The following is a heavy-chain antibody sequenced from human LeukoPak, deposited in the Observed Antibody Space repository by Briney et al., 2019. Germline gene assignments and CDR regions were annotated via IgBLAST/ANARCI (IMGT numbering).Heavy chain of an antibody. Sequence: SETLSLTCTVSGGSISSGGYYWSWIRQHPGKGLEWIGYIYYSGSTYYNPSLKSRVTISVDTSKNQFSLKLSSVTAADTAVYYCARAERLPYYFDYWGQGTLVTVST. CDR3: ARAERLPYYFDY. CDR2: IYYSGST. V-gene: IGHV4-31*03. J-gene: IGHJ4*02. CDR1: GGSISSGGYY. D-gene: IGHD3-3*01.